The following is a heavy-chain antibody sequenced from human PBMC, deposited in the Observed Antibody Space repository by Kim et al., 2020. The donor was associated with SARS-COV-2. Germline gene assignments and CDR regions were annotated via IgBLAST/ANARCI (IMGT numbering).Heavy chain of an antibody. CDR2: YSGSA. D-gene: IGHD2-2*01. V-gene: IGHV4-39*01. Sequence: YSGSAYYNPSLKSRVTISVDTSKNQFSLNLSSVTAADTAVYYCARGHAVDYWGQGTLVTVSS. J-gene: IGHJ4*02. CDR3: ARGHAVDY.